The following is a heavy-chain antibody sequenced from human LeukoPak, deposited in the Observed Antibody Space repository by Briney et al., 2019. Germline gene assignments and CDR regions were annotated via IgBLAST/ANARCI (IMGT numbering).Heavy chain of an antibody. D-gene: IGHD2-2*01. CDR2: LSSSGRYT. J-gene: IGHJ3*02. CDR1: GFSFSEYY. V-gene: IGHV3-11*03. Sequence: GGSLILSCAASGFSFSEYYMTWIRQAPGKGLEWVSNLSSSGRYTNYADSVRGRFAISRDNAKKSLYLQMNSLRAEDTAVYYCARHSEGPVNDAFDIWGQGTKVTVSS. CDR3: ARHSEGPVNDAFDI.